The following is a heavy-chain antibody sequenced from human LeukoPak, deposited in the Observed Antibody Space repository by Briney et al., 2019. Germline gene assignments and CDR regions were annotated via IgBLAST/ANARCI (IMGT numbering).Heavy chain of an antibody. D-gene: IGHD3-10*01. CDR1: GFTFSSYA. J-gene: IGHJ4*02. Sequence: GGSLRLSCAASGFTFSSYAMSWVRQAPGKGLEWVSAISGSGGSTYYADSVKGRFTISRDNPKNTLYLQMNSLRAEDTAVYYCAKTEGTMVRGVRKKEYYFDYWGQGTLVTVSS. V-gene: IGHV3-23*01. CDR2: ISGSGGST. CDR3: AKTEGTMVRGVRKKEYYFDY.